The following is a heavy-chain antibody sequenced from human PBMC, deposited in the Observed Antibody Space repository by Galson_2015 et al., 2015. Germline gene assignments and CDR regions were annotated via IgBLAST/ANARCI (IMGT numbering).Heavy chain of an antibody. Sequence: PLRLPCAAPGLTFRSYGMNRVRLAPGKGPVWVSSISKRRSHLYSADSVNGRFTISRDNAKHSLYLPMNSLRAEDTAVYDCERDLGASDFIGGRPFDYWGQGTLVTVSS. V-gene: IGHV3-21*01. CDR3: ERDLGASDFIGGRPFDY. CDR1: GLTFRSYG. D-gene: IGHD3-16*01. J-gene: IGHJ4*02. CDR2: ISKRRSHL.